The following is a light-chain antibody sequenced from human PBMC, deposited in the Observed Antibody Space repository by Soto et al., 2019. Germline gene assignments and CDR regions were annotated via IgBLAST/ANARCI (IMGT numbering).Light chain of an antibody. Sequence: QSVLTQPPSASGTPGQRVTISCSGSSSNIGSNYVYWYQQLPGTAPKLLIYRNNQRPSGVPDRFSGSKSGTSASLAISGLRSEDEADYYCAAWDDSLSGFLVFGTGTKLTVL. CDR3: AAWDDSLSGFLV. CDR1: SSNIGSNY. J-gene: IGLJ1*01. V-gene: IGLV1-47*01. CDR2: RNN.